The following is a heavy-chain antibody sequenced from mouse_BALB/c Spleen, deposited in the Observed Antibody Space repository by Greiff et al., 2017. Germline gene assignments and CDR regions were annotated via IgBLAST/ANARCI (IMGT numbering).Heavy chain of an antibody. D-gene: IGHD3-1*01. CDR3: ARDSGFFYYYAMDY. CDR1: GFTFSDYY. CDR2: ISDGGSYT. Sequence: EVKLVESGGGLVKPGGSLKLSCAASGFTFSDYYMYWVRQTPEKRLEWVATISDGGSYTYYPDSVKGRFTISRDNAKNNLYLQMSSLKSEDTAMYYCARDSGFFYYYAMDYWGQGTSVTVSS. V-gene: IGHV5-4*02. J-gene: IGHJ4*01.